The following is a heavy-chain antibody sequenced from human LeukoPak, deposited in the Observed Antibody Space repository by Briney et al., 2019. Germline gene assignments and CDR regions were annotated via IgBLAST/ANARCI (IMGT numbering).Heavy chain of an antibody. Sequence: SETLSLTCAVYGGSFSGYYWSWIRQPPGKGLEWIGEINHSGSTNYNPSLKSRVTISVDTSKNQFSLKLNSVTAADTAVYYCARQTGGYEIYYYYYYMDVWGKGTTVTVSS. J-gene: IGHJ6*03. CDR2: INHSGST. V-gene: IGHV4-34*01. CDR1: GGSFSGYY. D-gene: IGHD5-12*01. CDR3: ARQTGGYEIYYYYYYMDV.